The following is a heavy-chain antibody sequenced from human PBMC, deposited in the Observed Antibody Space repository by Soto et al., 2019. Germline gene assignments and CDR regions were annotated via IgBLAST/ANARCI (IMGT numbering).Heavy chain of an antibody. CDR2: IYHSGST. CDR1: GGSISSGGYS. V-gene: IGHV4-30-2*01. CDR3: ARASGPGYYDSSGYVLD. D-gene: IGHD3-22*01. J-gene: IGHJ4*02. Sequence: PSETLSLTCAVSGGSISSGGYSWSWIRQPPGKGLEWIGYIYHSGSTYYNPSLKSRVTISVDRSKSQFSLKLSSVTAADTAVYYCARASGPGYYDSSGYVLDWGQGTLVTVSS.